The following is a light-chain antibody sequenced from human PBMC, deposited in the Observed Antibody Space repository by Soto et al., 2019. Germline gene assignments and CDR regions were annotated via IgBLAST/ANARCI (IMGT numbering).Light chain of an antibody. J-gene: IGKJ1*01. Sequence: DVVMTQSPLSLPATLGQPSSISCKSGQDLVYSDGNTYSNCVQQRPGQSPRRLIYKVSNRDFGVPDGFRGSVSGTDSTLKISMVEAEDVGVYYCMQCSHWSPTFGRGTKVEVE. CDR3: MQCSHWSPT. CDR1: QDLVYSDGNTY. V-gene: IGKV2-30*01. CDR2: KVS.